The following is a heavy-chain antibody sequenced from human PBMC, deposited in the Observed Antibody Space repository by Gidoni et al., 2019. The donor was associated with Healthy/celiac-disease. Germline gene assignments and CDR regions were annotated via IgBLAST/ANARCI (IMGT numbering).Heavy chain of an antibody. V-gene: IGHV3-23*01. CDR2: ISGGGGST. D-gene: IGHD3-16*01. Sequence: EVQLLESGGGLVQPGGSLRLSCAASGFTFSSYAMSWVLQAPGKGLGWVSAISGGGGSTYYADSVKGRFTISRDNSKNTLYLQMNSLRAEDTAVYYCAKDGVGEMDYWGQGTLVTVSS. CDR1: GFTFSSYA. J-gene: IGHJ4*02. CDR3: AKDGVGEMDY.